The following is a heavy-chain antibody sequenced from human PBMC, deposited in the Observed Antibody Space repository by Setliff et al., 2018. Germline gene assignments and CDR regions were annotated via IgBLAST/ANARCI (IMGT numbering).Heavy chain of an antibody. D-gene: IGHD6-13*01. V-gene: IGHV4-39*07. Sequence: SETLSLTCTVSGASITNINYYWGLIRQPPGKGLEWIGSIFYSGRTFYNPSLKSRVTISVDTSKNQFSLKLSSVTAADTAVYYCARDVGSSWFDYWGQGTLVTVSS. CDR3: ARDVGSSWFDY. CDR1: GASITNINYY. CDR2: IFYSGRT. J-gene: IGHJ4*02.